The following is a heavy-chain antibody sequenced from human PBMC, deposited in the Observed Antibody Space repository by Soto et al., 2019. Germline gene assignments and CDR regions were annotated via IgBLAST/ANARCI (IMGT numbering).Heavy chain of an antibody. CDR3: AAGALVGATSYAPFDY. J-gene: IGHJ4*02. Sequence: SVKVSCKASGGTFSSYAISWVRQAPGQGLEWMGGIIPIFGTANYAQKFQGRVTITADESTSTAYMELSSLRSEDTAVYYCAAGALVGATSYAPFDYWGQGTLVTVSS. CDR2: IIPIFGTA. CDR1: GGTFSSYA. V-gene: IGHV1-69*13. D-gene: IGHD1-26*01.